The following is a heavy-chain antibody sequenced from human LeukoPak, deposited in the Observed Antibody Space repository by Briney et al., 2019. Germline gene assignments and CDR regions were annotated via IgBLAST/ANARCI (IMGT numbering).Heavy chain of an antibody. CDR1: GFTFSSYA. J-gene: IGHJ4*02. Sequence: PGGSLRLSCAASGFTFSSYAMHWVRQAPGKGLEWVAVIWYDGSNKYYADSVKGRFTISRDNSKNTLYLQMNSLRAEDTAVYYCARDPNSGIFDYWGQGTLVTVSS. CDR2: IWYDGSNK. V-gene: IGHV3-33*01. D-gene: IGHD6-19*01. CDR3: ARDPNSGIFDY.